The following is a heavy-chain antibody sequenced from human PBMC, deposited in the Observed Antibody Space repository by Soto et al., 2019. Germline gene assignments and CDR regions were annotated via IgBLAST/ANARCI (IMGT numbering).Heavy chain of an antibody. CDR1: GGSISSGDYY. V-gene: IGHV4-30-4*01. Sequence: QVQLQESGPGLVKPSQTLSLTCTVSGGSISSGDYYWSWIRQPPGKGLEWIGYIYYSGSTYYNPSLKSRVTISVDTSKNQFSLKLSAVTAADTAVYDCARVHCSGGSCYPDYWGQGTLVTVSS. CDR3: ARVHCSGGSCYPDY. CDR2: IYYSGST. J-gene: IGHJ4*02. D-gene: IGHD2-15*01.